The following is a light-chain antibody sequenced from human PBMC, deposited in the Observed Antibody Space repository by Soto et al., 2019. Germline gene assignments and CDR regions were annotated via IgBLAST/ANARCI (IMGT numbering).Light chain of an antibody. V-gene: IGKV1-39*01. CDR3: QNSYSTTWT. J-gene: IGKJ1*01. Sequence: DIQLTQSPSSLSASVGDRVTITCRARQVISTYLYWYQQRPGKAPKLLIYAASILQSGLPSRFSGSGSETHFTLPISSLQPYDFATYSCQNSYSTTWTIVQESKV. CDR2: AAS. CDR1: QVISTY.